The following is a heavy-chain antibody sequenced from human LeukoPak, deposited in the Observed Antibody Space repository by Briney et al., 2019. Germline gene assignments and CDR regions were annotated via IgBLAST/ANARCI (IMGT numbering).Heavy chain of an antibody. J-gene: IGHJ5*02. CDR2: IFHTGRT. D-gene: IGHD5-12*01. V-gene: IGHV4-38-2*02. CDR3: ARDGGYPTTDEGFDP. CDR1: GYSIGRNYY. Sequence: SETLSLTCKVSGYSIGRNYYWAWLRQPPGKGLEWIGSIFHTGRTVYNPSYESRLTISMDTSKNEFFLRLNSVTAADTAVYFCARDGGYPTTDEGFDPWGLGTLVTVSS.